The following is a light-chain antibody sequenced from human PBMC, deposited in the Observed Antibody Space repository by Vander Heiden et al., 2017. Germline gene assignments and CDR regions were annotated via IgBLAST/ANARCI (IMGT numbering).Light chain of an antibody. CDR1: QSINTY. V-gene: IGKV1-39*01. CDR2: AAS. CDR3: QQRDNTPIT. J-gene: IGKJ4*01. Sequence: DIQMTQSPSSLSASIGDRVTVTCRASQSINTYLHWYQHKPGKAPNLLIYAASSLQSGVPSRFSGSGSGTDFTLTISRLQPEDFATYYCQQRDNTPITFGGGTKVEIK.